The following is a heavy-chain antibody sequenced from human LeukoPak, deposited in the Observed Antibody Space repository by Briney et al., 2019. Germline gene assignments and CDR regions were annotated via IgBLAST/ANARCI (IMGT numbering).Heavy chain of an antibody. V-gene: IGHV3-53*01. Sequence: GGPLRLSCAVSGLTVSSNCMSWVRQTPGKGLEWVSVICSGGNTYYADSVKGRFTISRDNSKNTLYLQMNSLRAEDTAVYYCARGRVSFDYWGQGTLVTVSS. CDR2: ICSGGNT. CDR3: ARGRVSFDY. D-gene: IGHD5/OR15-5a*01. CDR1: GLTVSSNC. J-gene: IGHJ4*02.